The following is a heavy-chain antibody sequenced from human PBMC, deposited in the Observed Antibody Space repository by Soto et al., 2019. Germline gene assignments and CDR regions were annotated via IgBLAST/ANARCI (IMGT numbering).Heavy chain of an antibody. Sequence: ASETLSVTCTVSGGSIRSGDYYRRWIRQPPGKGLESIGYIYYSGSTYYNPSLKSRVTISVDTSKNQFSLKLSSVTAADTAVYYCARQWGDYVCDYWGQGTLVSVSS. V-gene: IGHV4-30-4*01. J-gene: IGHJ4*02. CDR2: IYYSGST. CDR1: GGSIRSGDYY. D-gene: IGHD3-16*01. CDR3: ARQWGDYVCDY.